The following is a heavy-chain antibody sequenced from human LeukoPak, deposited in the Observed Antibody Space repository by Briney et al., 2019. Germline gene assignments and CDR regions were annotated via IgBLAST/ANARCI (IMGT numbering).Heavy chain of an antibody. J-gene: IGHJ4*02. CDR1: GFTLSSYS. CDR3: AKVLEGQLWSTSRQYYFDY. CDR2: ISSSSSTI. V-gene: IGHV3-48*04. Sequence: PGGSLRLSCAASGFTLSSYSMNWVRQAPGKGLKWGSYISSSSSTIYYADSVKGRFTISRDNAKNSLYLQMKSLRAEDTAVYYCAKVLEGQLWSTSRQYYFDYWGQGTLVTVSS. D-gene: IGHD5-18*01.